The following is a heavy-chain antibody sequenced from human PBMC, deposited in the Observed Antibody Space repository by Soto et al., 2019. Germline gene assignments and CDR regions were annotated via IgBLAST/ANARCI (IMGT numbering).Heavy chain of an antibody. V-gene: IGHV3-23*01. J-gene: IGHJ4*02. D-gene: IGHD3-9*01. CDR1: GLTFPTYA. CDR2: ISISGDST. Sequence: EVQLLESGGDLVQPGGSLRLSCIASGLTFPTYAMAWVRQAPGKGLEWVSSISISGDSTYYTDSVRGRFTISRDNSKNTLDLQMNSLRADDTAVYFCVKVDAPNNFDYWGQGIMVSVSS. CDR3: VKVDAPNNFDY.